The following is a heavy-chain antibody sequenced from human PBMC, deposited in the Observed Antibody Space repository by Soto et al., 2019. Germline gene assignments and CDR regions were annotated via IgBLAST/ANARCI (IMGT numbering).Heavy chain of an antibody. CDR1: GGSFSGYY. Sequence: SETLSLTCAVYGGSFSGYYWSWIRQPPGKGLEWIGEINHSGSTNYNPSLKSRVTISVDTSKNQFSLKLSSVTAADTAVYYCARQGGSSPIDYWGQGTLVTVSS. V-gene: IGHV4-34*01. CDR3: ARQGGSSPIDY. J-gene: IGHJ4*02. CDR2: INHSGST. D-gene: IGHD3-16*01.